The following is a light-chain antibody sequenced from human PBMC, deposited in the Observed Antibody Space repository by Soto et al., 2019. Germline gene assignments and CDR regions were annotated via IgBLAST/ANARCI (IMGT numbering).Light chain of an antibody. Sequence: EIILTQSPDTLSLSPGERATLSCGASQSVSSNYLAWYQLRPGQAPRLLIYGASSRPTGIPDRFSGSGSGTGFTLTISRLEPEDFAVYFCQHYGSSLWTFGQGTKVDI. CDR3: QHYGSSLWT. J-gene: IGKJ1*01. CDR1: QSVSSNY. CDR2: GAS. V-gene: IGKV3-20*01.